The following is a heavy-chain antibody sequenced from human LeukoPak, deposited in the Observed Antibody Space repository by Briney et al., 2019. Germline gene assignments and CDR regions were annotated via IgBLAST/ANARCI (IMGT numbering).Heavy chain of an antibody. Sequence: SETLSLTCTVSGGSISSYYWSWIRQPPGKGLEWIGYIYYSGSTNYNPSLKSRVTISVDTSRNQFSLKLSSVTAAGTAVYYCARNYYGMDVWGQGTTVTVSS. CDR1: GGSISSYY. CDR2: IYYSGST. V-gene: IGHV4-59*01. J-gene: IGHJ6*02. CDR3: ARNYYGMDV.